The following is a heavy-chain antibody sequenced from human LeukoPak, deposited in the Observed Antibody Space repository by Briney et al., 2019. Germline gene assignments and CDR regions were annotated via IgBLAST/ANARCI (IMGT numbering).Heavy chain of an antibody. CDR3: ARGNVVASVPCYYGMDI. Sequence: GGSLRLSCVASEFIFSRFVMHWVRQAPGKGLQWVSVILKDGSNKYYADSVKGRFTISRDNSKNTLYLQMNSLRAEDTAVYYCARGNVVASVPCYYGMDIWGQGTTVTVSS. CDR2: ILKDGSNK. V-gene: IGHV3-30*07. CDR1: EFIFSRFV. J-gene: IGHJ6*02. D-gene: IGHD2-15*01.